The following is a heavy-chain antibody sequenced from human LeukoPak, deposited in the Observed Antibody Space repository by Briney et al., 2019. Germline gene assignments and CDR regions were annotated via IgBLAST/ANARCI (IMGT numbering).Heavy chain of an antibody. D-gene: IGHD3-9*01. J-gene: IGHJ3*02. CDR3: ARDLAPDYDILTGTDAFDI. Sequence: GGSLRLSCAASGFTFSSYSMNWVRQAPGKELEWVSSISSSSSYIYYADSVKGRFTISRDNAKNSLYLQMNSLRAEDTAVYYCARDLAPDYDILTGTDAFDIWGQGTMVTVSS. V-gene: IGHV3-21*01. CDR2: ISSSSSYI. CDR1: GFTFSSYS.